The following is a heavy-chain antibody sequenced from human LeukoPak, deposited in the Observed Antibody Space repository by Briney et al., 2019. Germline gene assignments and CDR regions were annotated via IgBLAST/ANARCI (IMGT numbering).Heavy chain of an antibody. D-gene: IGHD3-10*01. V-gene: IGHV3-23*01. CDR3: ARDRVTIVRGALDSYYFDY. CDR1: GFTFSSHA. Sequence: PGGSLRLSCAASGFTFSSHAMSWVRQAPGKGPEWVSGLSGSGAYTNYADSVKGRFTISRDNSKNTLYLQMNSLRGEDTAVYYCARDRVTIVRGALDSYYFDYWGQGTLVTVSS. CDR2: LSGSGAYT. J-gene: IGHJ4*02.